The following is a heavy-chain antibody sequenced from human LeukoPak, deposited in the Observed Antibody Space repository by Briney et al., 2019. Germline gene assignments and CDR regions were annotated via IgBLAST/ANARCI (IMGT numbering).Heavy chain of an antibody. Sequence: PSETLSLTCTVSGGSISSYYWSWIRQPPGKGLEWIGYIYNSGSANYNPSLKSRVTISVGTSKNQFSLKLSSVTAADTAVYYCARQGGGFWYFDLWGRGTLVTVSS. J-gene: IGHJ2*01. CDR1: GGSISSYY. D-gene: IGHD6-25*01. CDR3: ARQGGGFWYFDL. V-gene: IGHV4-59*08. CDR2: IYNSGSA.